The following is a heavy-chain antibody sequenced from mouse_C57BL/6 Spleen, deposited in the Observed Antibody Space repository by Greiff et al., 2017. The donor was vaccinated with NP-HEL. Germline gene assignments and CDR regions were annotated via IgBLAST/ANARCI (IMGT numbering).Heavy chain of an antibody. D-gene: IGHD2-4*01. V-gene: IGHV5-6*02. CDR3: ARRDYDGFAY. CDR2: ISSGGSYT. Sequence: EVMLVESGGDLVKPGGSLKLSCAASGFTFSSYGMSWVRQTPDKRLEWVATISSGGSYTYYPDSVKGRFTISRDNAKNTLYLQMSSLKSEDTAMYYGARRDYDGFAYWGQGTLVTVSA. J-gene: IGHJ3*01. CDR1: GFTFSSYG.